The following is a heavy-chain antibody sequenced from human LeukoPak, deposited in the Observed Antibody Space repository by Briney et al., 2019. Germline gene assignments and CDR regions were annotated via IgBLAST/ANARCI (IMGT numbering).Heavy chain of an antibody. CDR3: AKTGNPATGDY. D-gene: IGHD1-1*01. J-gene: IGHJ4*02. CDR1: GFTFDDYA. Sequence: GGSLRLSCAASGFTFDDYAMHWVRHAPGKGLEWVSAISGSGGSTYYADSVKGRFTISRDNSKNTLYLQMNSLRAEDTAVYYCAKTGNPATGDYWGQGTLVTVSS. CDR2: ISGSGGST. V-gene: IGHV3-23*01.